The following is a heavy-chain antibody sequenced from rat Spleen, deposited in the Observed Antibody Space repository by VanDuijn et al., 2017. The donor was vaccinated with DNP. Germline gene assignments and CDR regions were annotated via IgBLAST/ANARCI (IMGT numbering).Heavy chain of an antibody. Sequence: EVQLVESGGGLVQPGRSLKLSCAASGFTFSERYMAWVRQAPTKGLEWVAYISYDGGITYYGDSVKGRFTISRDNAKSTLYLQINSLRSEDMATYYCARWNSGFYAMDAWGQGTSVTVSS. CDR2: ISYDGGIT. V-gene: IGHV5-22*01. CDR1: GFTFSERY. J-gene: IGHJ4*01. D-gene: IGHD4-4*01. CDR3: ARWNSGFYAMDA.